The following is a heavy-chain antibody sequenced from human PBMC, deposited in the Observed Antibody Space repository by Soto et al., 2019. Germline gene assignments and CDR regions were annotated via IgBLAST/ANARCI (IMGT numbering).Heavy chain of an antibody. CDR1: GYTFTGYY. D-gene: IGHD3-10*01. V-gene: IGHV1-2*04. CDR2: INPNSGGT. Sequence: ASVKVSCKASGYTFTGYYMHWVRQAPGQGPEWMGWINPNSGGTNYAQKFQGWVTMTRDTSISTAYMELSRLRSDDTAVYYCVRGSTMVRGVITWNYYFDYWGQGTLVTVSS. J-gene: IGHJ4*02. CDR3: VRGSTMVRGVITWNYYFDY.